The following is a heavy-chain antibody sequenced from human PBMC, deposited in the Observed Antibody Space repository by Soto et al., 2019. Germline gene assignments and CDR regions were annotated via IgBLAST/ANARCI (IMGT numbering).Heavy chain of an antibody. CDR2: IYYSGST. Sequence: PSETLSLTCTVSGGSIRSYYWSWIRQPPGKGLEWIGYIYYSGSTNYNPSLKSRVTISVDTSKNRFSLKLSSVTAADTAVYYCARSIDYGDSPIDYWGQGTPVTVSS. CDR1: GGSIRSYY. D-gene: IGHD4-17*01. J-gene: IGHJ4*02. CDR3: ARSIDYGDSPIDY. V-gene: IGHV4-59*01.